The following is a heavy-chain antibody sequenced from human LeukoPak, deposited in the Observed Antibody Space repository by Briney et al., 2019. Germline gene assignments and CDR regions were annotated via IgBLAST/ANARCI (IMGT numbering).Heavy chain of an antibody. CDR1: GGSISSYY. CDR3: ARGMSYSSSWYVPLGADYYYYMDV. Sequence: PSETLSLTCTVSGGSISSYYWSWIRQPAGKGLEWIGRIYTSGSTNYNPSLKSRVTMSVDTSKNQFSLKLSSVTAADTAVYYCARGMSYSSSWYVPLGADYYYYMDVWGKGTTVTISS. CDR2: IYTSGST. D-gene: IGHD6-13*01. J-gene: IGHJ6*03. V-gene: IGHV4-4*07.